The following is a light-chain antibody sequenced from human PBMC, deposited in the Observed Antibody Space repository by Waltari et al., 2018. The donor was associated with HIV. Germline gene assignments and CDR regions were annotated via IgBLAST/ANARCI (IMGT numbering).Light chain of an antibody. J-gene: IGKJ4*01. Sequence: EIVLTQSPATLSLSPGERATLSCRASQSVRTYLAWYQKKVGQAPRLLIYDASGRASGIPARFSGSGSGTEFTLTISSLEPEDFAVYYCQQRSNWPLTFGGGTKVEIK. CDR3: QQRSNWPLT. CDR1: QSVRTY. V-gene: IGKV3-11*01. CDR2: DAS.